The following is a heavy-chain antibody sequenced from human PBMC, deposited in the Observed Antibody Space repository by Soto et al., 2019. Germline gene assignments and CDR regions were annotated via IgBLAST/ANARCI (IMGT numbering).Heavy chain of an antibody. CDR2: IIPIFRTA. J-gene: IGHJ4*02. D-gene: IGHD1-26*01. V-gene: IGHV1-69*13. CDR3: AREGFSGSYYPN. Sequence: SVKVSCKASGGTLSSYTFSWVRHAPVQGLEWMGGIIPIFRTAHDAQKFQGRLTISADESTSTAYMELSSLRSEDTAVYYCAREGFSGSYYPNWGQGTLVTVSS. CDR1: GGTLSSYT.